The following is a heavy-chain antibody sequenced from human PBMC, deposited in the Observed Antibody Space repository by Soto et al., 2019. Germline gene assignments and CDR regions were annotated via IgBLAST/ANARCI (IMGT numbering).Heavy chain of an antibody. CDR3: ANLTTS. CDR2: ISGDNT. Sequence: GGSLRLSCAASGFTFSSSAMSWVRQAPGKGLEWVSSISGDNTYYADSVKGRFIISKDISKNTLYLQMNSLIVEDTAVYYCANLTTSWGQGTLVTVSS. V-gene: IGHV3-23*01. J-gene: IGHJ5*02. CDR1: GFTFSSSA.